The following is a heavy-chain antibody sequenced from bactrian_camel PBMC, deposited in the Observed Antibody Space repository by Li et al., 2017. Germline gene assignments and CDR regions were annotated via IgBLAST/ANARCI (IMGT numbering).Heavy chain of an antibody. D-gene: IGHD2*01. Sequence: VQLVESGGGSVQTGGSLRLSCAFSGFTQSSYCMGWFRQGPGKGREGVGAIGRDGTDTYPDSVKGRFTVSKDNAKRTLYLQMNSLKPEDTAMYYCVADCELRYGHFDFNIGSRGQGTQVTVS. V-gene: IGHV3S44*01. J-gene: IGHJ4*01. CDR1: GFTQSSYC. CDR3: VADCELRYGHFDFNIGS. CDR2: IGRDGTD.